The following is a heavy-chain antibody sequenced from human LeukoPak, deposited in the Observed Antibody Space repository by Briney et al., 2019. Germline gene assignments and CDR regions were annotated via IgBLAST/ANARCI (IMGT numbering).Heavy chain of an antibody. V-gene: IGHV4-34*01. J-gene: IGHJ4*02. CDR1: GGSFSGYY. CDR3: ASNSARDYDILTGYSYNYYFDY. CDR2: INHSGST. Sequence: SETLSLTCAVYGGSFSGYYWSWIRQPPGKGLEWIGEINHSGSTNYNPSLKSRVTISVDTSKNQFSLKLSSVTAADTAVYYCASNSARDYDILTGYSYNYYFDYWGQGTLVTVSS. D-gene: IGHD3-9*01.